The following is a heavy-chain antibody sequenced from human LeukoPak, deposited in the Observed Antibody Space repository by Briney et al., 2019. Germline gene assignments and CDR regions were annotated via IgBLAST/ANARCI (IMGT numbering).Heavy chain of an antibody. V-gene: IGHV4-59*01. CDR1: GGSISGYD. Sequence: NSSETLSLTCTVSGGSISGYDWSWIRQPPGKGLEWIGDIFYSGSTNYKPSLKSGDAISVDTSKNQFSLKLSSGTAADTAGYYCARGEWDLLFDYWAGKTLVSVSS. J-gene: IGHJ4*02. CDR2: IFYSGST. CDR3: ARGEWDLLFDY. D-gene: IGHD1-26*01.